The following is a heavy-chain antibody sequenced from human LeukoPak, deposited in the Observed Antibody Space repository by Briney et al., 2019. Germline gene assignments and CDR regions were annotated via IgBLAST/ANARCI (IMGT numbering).Heavy chain of an antibody. CDR3: ARLNRIVLMVYAKYYFDY. CDR1: GGSISSRNYY. CDR2: INHSGST. Sequence: SETLSLTCTVSGGSISSRNYYWSWIRQPPGKGLEWIGEINHSGSTNYNPSLKSRVTISVDTSKNQFSLKLSSVTAADTAVYYCARLNRIVLMVYAKYYFDYWGQGTLVTVSS. J-gene: IGHJ4*02. D-gene: IGHD2-8*01. V-gene: IGHV4-39*07.